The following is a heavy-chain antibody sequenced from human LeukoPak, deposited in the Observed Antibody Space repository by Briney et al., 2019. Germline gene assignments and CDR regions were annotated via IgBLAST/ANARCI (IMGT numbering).Heavy chain of an antibody. J-gene: IGHJ4*02. Sequence: ASVKVSCKASGYTFTSYGISWVRQAPGQGLEWMGWISACNGNTNYAQKLQGRVTMTTDTSTSTAYMELRSLRSDDTAVYYCARGQSIAAAGTVDYWGQGTLVTVSS. CDR2: ISACNGNT. CDR3: ARGQSIAAAGTVDY. V-gene: IGHV1-18*01. D-gene: IGHD6-13*01. CDR1: GYTFTSYG.